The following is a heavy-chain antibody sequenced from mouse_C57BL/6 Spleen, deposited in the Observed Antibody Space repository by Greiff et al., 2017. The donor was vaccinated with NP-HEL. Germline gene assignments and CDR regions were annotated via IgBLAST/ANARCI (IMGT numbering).Heavy chain of an antibody. Sequence: QVQLQQPGAELVRPGSSVKLSCKASGYTFTSYWMHWVKQRPIQGLEWIGNIDPSDSETHYNQKFKDKATLTVDQSSSTPYMQLSSLTSEESAVYYCARSAGADWYFDVWGTGTTVTVSS. D-gene: IGHD3-3*01. V-gene: IGHV1-52*01. J-gene: IGHJ1*03. CDR1: GYTFTSYW. CDR2: IDPSDSET. CDR3: ARSAGADWYFDV.